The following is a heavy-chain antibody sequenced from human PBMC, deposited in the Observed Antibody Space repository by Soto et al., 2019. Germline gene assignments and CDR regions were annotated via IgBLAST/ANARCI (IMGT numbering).Heavy chain of an antibody. CDR3: ACVLDGDNFAAFDY. CDR2: ISSSSSYI. J-gene: IGHJ4*02. V-gene: IGHV3-21*01. Sequence: GGSLRLSCSASGFTFSSYSMNWVRQAPGKGLEWVSSISSSSSYIYYADSVKGRFTISRDNAKNSLYLQMNSLRAEDTAVYYCACVLDGDNFAAFDYWGKGTRVTVSS. CDR1: GFTFSSYS.